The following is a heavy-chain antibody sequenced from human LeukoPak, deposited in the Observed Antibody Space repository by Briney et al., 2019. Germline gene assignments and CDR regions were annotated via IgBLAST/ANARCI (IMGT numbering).Heavy chain of an antibody. Sequence: GGSLRLSCAASGFTFSSYEMNWVRQAPGKGLQWLAVISHDGDNEFYSDPVKGRFTMSRDNSRNSLYLQMNSLRPDDTAVYYCARDRVELERGSFDHWGQGTLVTVSS. CDR1: GFTFSSYE. V-gene: IGHV3-30-3*01. CDR2: ISHDGDNE. CDR3: ARDRVELERGSFDH. J-gene: IGHJ4*02. D-gene: IGHD1-1*01.